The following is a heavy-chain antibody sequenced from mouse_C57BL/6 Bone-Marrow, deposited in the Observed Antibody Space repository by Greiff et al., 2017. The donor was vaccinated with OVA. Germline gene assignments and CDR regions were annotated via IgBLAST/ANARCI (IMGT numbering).Heavy chain of an antibody. CDR2: SRNKANDYTT. CDR3: ARDDGSQWYFDV. J-gene: IGHJ1*03. CDR1: GFTFSDFY. Sequence: EVHLVESGGGFVQSGRSLRLSCATSGFTFSDFYMEWVRQAPGKGLEWIAASRNKANDYTTEYSASVKGRFIVSRDTSQSILYLQMNALRAEDTAIYYCARDDGSQWYFDVWGTGTTVTVSS. V-gene: IGHV7-1*01. D-gene: IGHD1-1*01.